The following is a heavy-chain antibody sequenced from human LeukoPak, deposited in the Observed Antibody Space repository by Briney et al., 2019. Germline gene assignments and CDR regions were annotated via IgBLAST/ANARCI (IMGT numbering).Heavy chain of an antibody. CDR3: ARERAPGCSGGSCYYYFDY. V-gene: IGHV4-34*01. J-gene: IGHJ4*02. Sequence: PSETLSLTCAVYGGSFSGYYWSWIRQPPGKGLEWIGEINHSGSTNYNPSLKSRVTISVDTSKNQFSLKLSSVTAEDTAMYYCARERAPGCSGGSCYYYFDYWGQGTLVTVSS. CDR2: INHSGST. D-gene: IGHD2-15*01. CDR1: GGSFSGYY.